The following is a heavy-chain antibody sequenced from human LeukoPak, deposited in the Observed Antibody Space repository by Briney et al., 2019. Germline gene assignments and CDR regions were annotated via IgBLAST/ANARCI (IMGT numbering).Heavy chain of an antibody. J-gene: IGHJ6*04. CDR3: ARGNYYYYYGMDV. V-gene: IGHV3-33*01. CDR1: GFTFSSYG. Sequence: PGGSLRPSCAASGFTFSSYGMHWVRQAPGKGLEWVAVIWYDGSNKYYADSVKGRFTISRDNSKNTLYLQMNSLRAEDTAVYYCARGNYYYYYGMDVWGKGTTVTVSS. CDR2: IWYDGSNK.